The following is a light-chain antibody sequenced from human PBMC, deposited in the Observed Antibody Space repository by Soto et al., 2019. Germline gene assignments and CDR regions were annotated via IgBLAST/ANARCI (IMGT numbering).Light chain of an antibody. Sequence: EIVLTQSPGTLSLSPGERATLSCRDSQSVSSSYLAWYQQKTGQAPRLLIYGASSRATGIPDRFSGSGSGTDFTLTITRLETEDFAVYYCQQYGSSPITFGQGTRLEIK. V-gene: IGKV3-20*01. CDR2: GAS. J-gene: IGKJ5*01. CDR3: QQYGSSPIT. CDR1: QSVSSSY.